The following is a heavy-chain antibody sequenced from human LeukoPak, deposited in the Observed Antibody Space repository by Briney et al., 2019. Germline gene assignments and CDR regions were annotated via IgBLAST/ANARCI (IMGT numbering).Heavy chain of an antibody. CDR3: ARGYCSGGSCYTGLDY. D-gene: IGHD2-15*01. J-gene: IGHJ4*02. CDR2: INPSGGST. Sequence: GASVKVSFKASGYTFTSYYMHWVRQAPGQGLEWMGIINPSGGSTSYAQKFQGRVTMTRDTSTSTVYMELSSLRSEDTAVYYCARGYCSGGSCYTGLDYWGQGTLVTVSS. V-gene: IGHV1-46*01. CDR1: GYTFTSYY.